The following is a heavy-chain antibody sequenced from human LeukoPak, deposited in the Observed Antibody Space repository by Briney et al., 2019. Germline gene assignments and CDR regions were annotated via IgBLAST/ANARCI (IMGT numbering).Heavy chain of an antibody. J-gene: IGHJ6*02. CDR3: AKDAFGV. Sequence: GGSLRLSCAASGFTFSSYGMHWVRQAPGKGLEWLAVISYDGSNKYYADSVKGRFTISRDNSKNTLYLQMNSLRAEDTAVYYCAKDAFGVWGQGTTVTVSS. D-gene: IGHD3-10*01. CDR2: ISYDGSNK. V-gene: IGHV3-30*18. CDR1: GFTFSSYG.